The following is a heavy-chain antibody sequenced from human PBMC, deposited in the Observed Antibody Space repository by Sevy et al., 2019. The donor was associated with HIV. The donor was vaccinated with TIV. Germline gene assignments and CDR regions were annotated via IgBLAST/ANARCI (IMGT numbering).Heavy chain of an antibody. CDR1: GGSISSGDYY. Sequence: SETLSLTCTVSGGSISSGDYYWSWIRQPPGKGLEWIGYLYYSGNTNYNPSLKSRVTISLDMFKNQFSLKLSSVTAADTAVYYCVRLYCSGGSCYPIYYFDYWGQGTLVTVSS. CDR2: LYYSGNT. D-gene: IGHD2-15*01. J-gene: IGHJ4*02. CDR3: VRLYCSGGSCYPIYYFDY. V-gene: IGHV4-30-4*01.